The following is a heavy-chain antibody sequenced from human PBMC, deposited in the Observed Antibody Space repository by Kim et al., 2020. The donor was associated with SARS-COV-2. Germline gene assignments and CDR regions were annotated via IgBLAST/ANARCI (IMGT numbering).Heavy chain of an antibody. V-gene: IGHV3-30*07. Sequence: KGRSTISRDNSQNTLYLQMNSLRAEDTAVYYCARHLDDSLILYYYYGMDVWGQGTTVTVSS. D-gene: IGHD3-22*01. J-gene: IGHJ6*02. CDR3: ARHLDDSLILYYYYGMDV.